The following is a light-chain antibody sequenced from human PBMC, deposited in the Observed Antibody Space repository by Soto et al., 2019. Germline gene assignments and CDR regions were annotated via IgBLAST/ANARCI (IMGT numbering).Light chain of an antibody. Sequence: DMQMTQSPSTLSASVGDRVTVTCRASQSINSWLAWYQQKPGKAPKLLIYKASSLESGVPSRFSGSGSGTDFTLTISSLQPEDFATYYCQQSNSFPWTFGQGTKVDIK. CDR3: QQSNSFPWT. V-gene: IGKV1-5*03. J-gene: IGKJ1*01. CDR1: QSINSW. CDR2: KAS.